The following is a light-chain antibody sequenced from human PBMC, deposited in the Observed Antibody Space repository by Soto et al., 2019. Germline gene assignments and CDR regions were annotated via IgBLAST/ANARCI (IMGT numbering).Light chain of an antibody. CDR2: WAS. Sequence: DIVMTQSPDSLAVSLGERATINCKSSQSVLYSSNNKNYLAWYQQKPGQPPKLLIDWASTRDSGVPDRFSGSGSGTDFTLTIRSLQAEDVAVYYCQQYSSTPLTFGGGTKVEIK. CDR3: QQYSSTPLT. V-gene: IGKV4-1*01. CDR1: QSVLYSSNNKNY. J-gene: IGKJ4*01.